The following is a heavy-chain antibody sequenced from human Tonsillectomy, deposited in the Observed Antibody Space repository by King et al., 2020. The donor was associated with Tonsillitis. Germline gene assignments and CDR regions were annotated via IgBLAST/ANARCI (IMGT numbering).Heavy chain of an antibody. J-gene: IGHJ4*02. CDR3: AKHLWFGELSPSDY. V-gene: IGHV3-23*04. CDR1: GFTFNSYA. CDR2: ISGSDGST. D-gene: IGHD3-10*01. Sequence: VQLVECGGGLVQPGGSLRLSCAASGFTFNSYAVSWVRQAPGKGLEWVSGISGSDGSTYYADSVKGRFTISRDNSKNTLYLQMSSLRAEDTAVYHCAKHLWFGELSPSDYWGQGTLVTVSS.